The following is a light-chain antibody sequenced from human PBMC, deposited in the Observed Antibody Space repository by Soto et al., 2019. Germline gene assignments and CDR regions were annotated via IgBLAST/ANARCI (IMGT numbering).Light chain of an antibody. CDR3: CSYTTSNTRQIV. V-gene: IGLV2-14*03. J-gene: IGLJ1*01. CDR1: SSDVGGYNY. Sequence: ALTQPASVSGSPGQSITISCTGTSSDVGGYNYVSWYQHHPGKAPKLMIYDVSNRPSGVSNRLSGSKSGNTASLTISGLQPEDEADYYCCSYTTSNTRQIVFVTGTKVTVL. CDR2: DVS.